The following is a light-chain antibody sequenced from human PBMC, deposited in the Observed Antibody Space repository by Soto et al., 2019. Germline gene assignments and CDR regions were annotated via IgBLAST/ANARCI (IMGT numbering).Light chain of an antibody. CDR3: QHYSNWPPT. CDR2: YAS. V-gene: IGKV3-15*01. Sequence: EIVMTQSPATLSVSPGERVTRSCRASESVQRNLAWYQQKPGQGPSLLIYYASTRATGVPDRFTGSGSGTEFTLTISSLLSEDSGVYHCQHYSNWPPTFGPGTKVEIK. CDR1: ESVQRN. J-gene: IGKJ3*01.